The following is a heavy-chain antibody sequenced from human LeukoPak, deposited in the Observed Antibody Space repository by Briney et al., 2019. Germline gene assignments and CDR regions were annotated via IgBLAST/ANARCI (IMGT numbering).Heavy chain of an antibody. D-gene: IGHD2-2*01. CDR3: AGPSGYCSSTSCYATFDY. J-gene: IGHJ4*02. CDR1: GYTFTSYG. V-gene: IGHV1-18*01. Sequence: ASVKVSCXASGYTFTSYGISWVRQAPGQGLEWMGWISAYNGNTNYAQKLQGTVTMTTDTSTSTAYMELRSLRSDDTAVYYCAGPSGYCSSTSCYATFDYWGQGTLVTVSS. CDR2: ISAYNGNT.